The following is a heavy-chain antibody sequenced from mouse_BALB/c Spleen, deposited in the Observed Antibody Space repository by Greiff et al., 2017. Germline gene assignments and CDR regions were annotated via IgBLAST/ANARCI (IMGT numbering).Heavy chain of an antibody. V-gene: IGHV1-5*01. CDR2: IYPGNSDT. D-gene: IGHD1-1*01. J-gene: IGHJ2*01. CDR1: GYSFTSYW. Sequence: EVQLVESGTVLARPGASVKMSCKASGYSFTSYWMHWVKQRPGQGLEWSGAIYPGNSDTSYNQKFKGKAKLTAVTSASTAYMELSSLTNEDSAVYYCTSRITTVVAEDYWGQGTTLTVAS. CDR3: TSRITTVVAEDY.